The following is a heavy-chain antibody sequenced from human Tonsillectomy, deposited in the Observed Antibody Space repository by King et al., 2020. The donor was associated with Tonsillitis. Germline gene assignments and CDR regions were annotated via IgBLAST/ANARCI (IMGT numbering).Heavy chain of an antibody. D-gene: IGHD3-10*01. CDR1: GFTFDDYG. J-gene: IGHJ6*02. Sequence: VQLVESGGGVVRPGGSLRLSCAASGFTFDDYGMTWVRQVPGKGLDWVSNINWNGVSTAYADSVKGRFTISRDNANNSLNLQINSLRVEDTALYYCVGGTWFAGMDVWGQGITVTVSS. CDR3: VGGTWFAGMDV. CDR2: INWNGVST. V-gene: IGHV3-20*04.